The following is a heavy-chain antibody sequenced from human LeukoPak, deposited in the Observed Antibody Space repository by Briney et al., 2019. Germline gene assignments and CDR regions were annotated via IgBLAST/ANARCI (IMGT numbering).Heavy chain of an antibody. V-gene: IGHV1-18*01. D-gene: IGHD6-19*01. Sequence: GASVKVSCKASGYTFTSYGISWVRQAPGQGLEWMGWISAYNGNTNYAQKLQGRVTMTTDTSTSTAYMELRSLRSDDTAVYYCARMSWAVAELGAFDIWGQGTMVTVSS. J-gene: IGHJ3*02. CDR1: GYTFTSYG. CDR2: ISAYNGNT. CDR3: ARMSWAVAELGAFDI.